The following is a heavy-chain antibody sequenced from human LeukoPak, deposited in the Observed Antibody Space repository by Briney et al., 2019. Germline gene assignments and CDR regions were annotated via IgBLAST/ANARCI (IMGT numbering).Heavy chain of an antibody. V-gene: IGHV3-23*01. D-gene: IGHD2-2*01. CDR3: VKGGQDCSPTTCYYD. CDR2: ISGSGST. Sequence: PGGSLRLSCVASGYIFNNYAVSWVRQAPGKGLEWVSAISGSGSTYYADSVKGRFTISRDNSKNTGYLQMNRLRAEDTAVYYCVKGGQDCSPTTCYYDWGQGTLVTVSS. J-gene: IGHJ4*02. CDR1: GYIFNNYA.